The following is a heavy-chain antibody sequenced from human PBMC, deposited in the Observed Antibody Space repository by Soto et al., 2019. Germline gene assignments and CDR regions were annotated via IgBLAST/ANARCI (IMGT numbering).Heavy chain of an antibody. V-gene: IGHV1-18*01. CDR2: ITTYNGNT. Sequence: QVQLVQSGVAVREPGASVKVSCKAVRYIFTNYGVSWVRQAPGQGLEWMGWITTYNGNTEYAQKFQGRVTMTTDASTSTAYMELGSLRSDDTAIYYCARALTGYGMDVWGPGTTVTVSS. J-gene: IGHJ6*02. CDR3: ARALTGYGMDV. CDR1: RYIFTNYG.